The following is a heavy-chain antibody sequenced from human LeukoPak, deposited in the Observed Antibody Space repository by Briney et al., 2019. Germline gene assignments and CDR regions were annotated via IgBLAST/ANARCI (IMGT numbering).Heavy chain of an antibody. Sequence: ASVKVSCKASGGTFSSYAISWVRQAPGQGLEWMGGIIPIFGTANYAQKFQGRVTITADESTSTAYMELSSLRSEDTAVYYCTRASPGKNAFDIWGQGTMVTVSS. V-gene: IGHV1-69*13. CDR2: IIPIFGTA. CDR3: TRASPGKNAFDI. D-gene: IGHD1-26*01. J-gene: IGHJ3*02. CDR1: GGTFSSYA.